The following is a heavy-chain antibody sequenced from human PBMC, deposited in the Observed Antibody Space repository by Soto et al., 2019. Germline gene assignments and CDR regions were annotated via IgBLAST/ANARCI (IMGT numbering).Heavy chain of an antibody. Sequence: GESLKISCKASGYKCTTFWLNWVRQTPGKGLEWLGRIDPTDSFTNYSPPFEGHVTISVDRSISTAYLQWNSLQASDTAIYYCARRWYSGVYWAFDIWGQGTMVTVS. CDR1: GYKCTTFW. D-gene: IGHD1-26*01. CDR2: IDPTDSFT. J-gene: IGHJ3*02. CDR3: ARRWYSGVYWAFDI. V-gene: IGHV5-10-1*01.